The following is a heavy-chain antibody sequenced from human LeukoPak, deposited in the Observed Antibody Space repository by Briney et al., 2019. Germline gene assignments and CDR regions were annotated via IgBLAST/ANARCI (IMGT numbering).Heavy chain of an antibody. CDR3: ARELVSSGTGYFDL. CDR1: GFTFSSYA. V-gene: IGHV3-23*01. CDR2: ISGSGGST. Sequence: GGSLRLSCAASGFTFSSYAMSAVRPAPGEGLEWVSAISGSGGSTYYANSVKGRFTISRDNSKNTLYLQMNSLRAEDTAVYYFARELVSSGTGYFDLWGRGTLVTVSS. J-gene: IGHJ2*01. D-gene: IGHD3/OR15-3a*01.